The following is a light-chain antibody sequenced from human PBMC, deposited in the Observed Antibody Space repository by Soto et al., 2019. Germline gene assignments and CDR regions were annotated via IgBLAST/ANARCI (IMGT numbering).Light chain of an antibody. CDR3: SSYTSTCPAI. CDR1: SSDIGGYNY. J-gene: IGLJ2*01. Sequence: QSALTQPASVSGSPGQSITISCTGTSSDIGGYNYVSWYQQHPGKAPKLIIFEVSDRPSGVSDRFSGSKSGNTASLTISGLQAEDEADYYCSSYTSTCPAIFGGGTKLTVL. V-gene: IGLV2-14*01. CDR2: EVS.